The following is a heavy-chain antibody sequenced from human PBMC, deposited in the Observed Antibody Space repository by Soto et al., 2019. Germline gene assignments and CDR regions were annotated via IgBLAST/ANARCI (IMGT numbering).Heavy chain of an antibody. J-gene: IGHJ5*02. Sequence: QVQLVQSGAEVKKPGSSVKVSCKASGGTFSSYAISWVRQAPGQGIEWMGGIIPIFGTANYAQKFQGRVTITADQSTSTAYMELSSLRSEDTAVYYCAREDLVLGAMGGWFVPWGQGSRVTVSS. CDR1: GGTFSSYA. D-gene: IGHD3-10*01. CDR2: IIPIFGTA. V-gene: IGHV1-69*01. CDR3: AREDLVLGAMGGWFVP.